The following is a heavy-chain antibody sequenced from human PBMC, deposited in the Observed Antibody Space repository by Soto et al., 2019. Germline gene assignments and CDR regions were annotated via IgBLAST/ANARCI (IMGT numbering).Heavy chain of an antibody. CDR1: GYTFTSYD. Sequence: QVQLVQSGAEVKKPGASVKVSCKASGYTFTSYDINWVRQATGQGLEWMGWMNPNRGNTGYAQKSQGKDKIPRTPSIRPAHRGLTSVKFGNTAVNYGAGPLYGANLPSWARGPLVPV. CDR3: AGPLYGANLPS. J-gene: IGHJ5*02. D-gene: IGHD4-17*01. CDR2: MNPNRGNT. V-gene: IGHV1-8*01.